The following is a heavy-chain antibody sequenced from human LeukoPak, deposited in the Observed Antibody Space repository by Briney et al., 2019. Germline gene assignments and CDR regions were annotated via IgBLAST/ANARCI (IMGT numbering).Heavy chain of an antibody. CDR3: AREDYYGSGSYYWL. Sequence: GGSLRLSCAASGFTFSSYWMSWVRQAPGKGLEWVANIKQDGSEKYYADSVKGRFTISRDNAKNSLYLQMNSLRAEDTAVYYCAREDYYGSGSYYWLWGQGTLVTVSS. D-gene: IGHD3-10*01. CDR2: IKQDGSEK. J-gene: IGHJ4*02. CDR1: GFTFSSYW. V-gene: IGHV3-7*01.